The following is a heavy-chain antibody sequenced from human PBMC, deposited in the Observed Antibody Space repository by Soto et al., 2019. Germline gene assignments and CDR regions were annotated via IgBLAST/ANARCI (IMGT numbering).Heavy chain of an antibody. CDR2: ISHDGSHK. J-gene: IGHJ3*02. D-gene: IGHD2-2*01. CDR1: GFSISSYA. CDR3: ARPSASSSRCEPCDAFAI. V-gene: IGHV3-30*03. Sequence: QVQLVESGGGVVQPGRSLRLSCAASGFSISSYAMHWVRQAPGKGLEWVAVISHDGSHKYYADSVKGRLTVSRDSSNNTLFLQMNRLRAEDAAVYYCARPSASSSRCEPCDAFAIWGQGTMVTVSS.